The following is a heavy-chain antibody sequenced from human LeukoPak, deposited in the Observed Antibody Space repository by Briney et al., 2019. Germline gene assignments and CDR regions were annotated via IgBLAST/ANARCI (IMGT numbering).Heavy chain of an antibody. Sequence: SETLSLTCTVSGGSISSSSYYWGWIRQPPGKGLEWIGSIYYSGSTYYNPSLKSRVTISVDTSKNQFSLKLSSVTAADTAVYYCARHHSSGWYYFDYWGPGTLVTVSS. CDR2: IYYSGST. CDR3: ARHHSSGWYYFDY. CDR1: GGSISSSSYY. D-gene: IGHD6-19*01. V-gene: IGHV4-39*01. J-gene: IGHJ4*02.